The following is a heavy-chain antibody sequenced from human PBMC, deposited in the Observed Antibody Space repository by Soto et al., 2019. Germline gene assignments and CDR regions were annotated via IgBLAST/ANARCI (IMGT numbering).Heavy chain of an antibody. CDR1: GFTFDDYA. J-gene: IGHJ6*02. CDR2: ISWNSGSI. D-gene: IGHD3-22*01. V-gene: IGHV3-9*01. CDR3: AKDISSRYDSSGYYWDV. Sequence: PGGSLRLSCAASGFTFDDYAMHWVRQAPGKGLEWVSGISWNSGSIGYADSVKGRFTISRDNAKNSLYLQMNSLRAEDTALYYCAKDISSRYDSSGYYWDVWGQGTTVTVSS.